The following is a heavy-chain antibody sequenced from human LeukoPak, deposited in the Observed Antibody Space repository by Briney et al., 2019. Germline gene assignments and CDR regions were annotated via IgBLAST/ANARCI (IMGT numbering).Heavy chain of an antibody. D-gene: IGHD3-10*01. CDR3: ARDTAMTYGSGSYLDY. J-gene: IGHJ4*02. Sequence: GGSLRLSCAASGFTFSSYEMNWVRQAPGKGLEWVSYISSSGSTIYYADSVKGRFTISRDNAKNSLYLQMNSLRAEDTAVYYCARDTAMTYGSGSYLDYWGQGTLVTVSS. CDR2: ISSSGSTI. V-gene: IGHV3-48*03. CDR1: GFTFSSYE.